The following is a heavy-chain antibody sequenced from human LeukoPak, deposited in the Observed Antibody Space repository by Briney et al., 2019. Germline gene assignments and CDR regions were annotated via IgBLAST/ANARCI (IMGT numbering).Heavy chain of an antibody. Sequence: SETPSLTCTVSGGSISSYYWSWIRQPPGKGLEWIGYIYYSGSTNYNPSLKSRVTISVDTSKNQFSLKLSSVTAADTAVYYCAGGSPWIQLRLPGSFDYWGQGTLVTVSS. CDR1: GGSISSYY. CDR2: IYYSGST. J-gene: IGHJ4*02. CDR3: AGGSPWIQLRLPGSFDY. V-gene: IGHV4-59*01. D-gene: IGHD5-18*01.